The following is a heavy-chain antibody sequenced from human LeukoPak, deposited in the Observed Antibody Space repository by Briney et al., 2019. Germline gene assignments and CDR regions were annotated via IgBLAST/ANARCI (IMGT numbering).Heavy chain of an antibody. Sequence: GASVKVSCKASGYTFTSYDINWVRQATGQGLVWMGLMNPNSGNTGYAQKFQGRVTMARNTSISTAYMDLSSLRSEDTAVYYCARVPPGDIVVVPAHLDDWGQGTLVTVSS. V-gene: IGHV1-8*01. CDR3: ARVPPGDIVVVPAHLDD. J-gene: IGHJ4*02. CDR1: GYTFTSYD. CDR2: MNPNSGNT. D-gene: IGHD2-2*01.